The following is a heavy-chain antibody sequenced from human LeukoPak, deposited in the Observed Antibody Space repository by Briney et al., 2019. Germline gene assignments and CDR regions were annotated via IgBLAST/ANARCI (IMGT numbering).Heavy chain of an antibody. V-gene: IGHV2-5*01. D-gene: IGHD1-7*01. J-gene: IGHJ4*02. CDR3: AHRRRYNWNSGLYFDY. CDR2: IYWNDDK. Sequence: SGPTLVKPTQTLTLTCTFSGFSLSTSGVGVGWIRQPPGKALEWLALIYWNDDKRYSPSLKSRLTITKDTSKNQVVLTVTNMDPVDTATYYCAHRRRYNWNSGLYFDYWGQGTLVTVSS. CDR1: GFSLSTSGVG.